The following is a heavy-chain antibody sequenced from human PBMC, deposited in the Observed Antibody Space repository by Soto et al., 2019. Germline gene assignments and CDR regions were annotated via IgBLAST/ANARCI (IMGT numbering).Heavy chain of an antibody. Sequence: GSLRLSCAASGFTFSSYSMNWVRQAPGKGLEWVSSISSSSSYIYYADSVKGRFTISRDNAKNSLYLQMNSLRAEDTAVYYCARGGYCSGGSCYSYCGGDCYFDYWGQGTLVTVSS. D-gene: IGHD2-15*01. CDR3: ARGGYCSGGSCYSYCGGDCYFDY. J-gene: IGHJ4*02. CDR1: GFTFSSYS. V-gene: IGHV3-21*01. CDR2: ISSSSSYI.